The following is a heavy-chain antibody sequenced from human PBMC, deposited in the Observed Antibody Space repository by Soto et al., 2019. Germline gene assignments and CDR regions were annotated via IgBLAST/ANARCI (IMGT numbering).Heavy chain of an antibody. CDR1: GIIFGSYA. CDR2: ISYDGNNK. CDR3: ARASPFSTSSPYYYYYGMDV. V-gene: IGHV3-30-3*01. D-gene: IGHD6-6*01. Sequence: GGSLRLSCAASGIIFGSYAMHWVRQAPGKGLEWVSFISYDGNNKYYADSVKGRFTISRDNSKNTLYLRMNSLRAEDTAVYYCARASPFSTSSPYYYYYGMDVWGQGTTVTVSS. J-gene: IGHJ6*02.